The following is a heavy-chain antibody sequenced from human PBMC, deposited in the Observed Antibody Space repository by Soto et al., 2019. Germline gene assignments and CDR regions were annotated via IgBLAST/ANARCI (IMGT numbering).Heavy chain of an antibody. V-gene: IGHV3-48*02. D-gene: IGHD3-3*01. CDR3: ARLYYDYV. CDR2: ISMDSETI. J-gene: IGHJ6*02. Sequence: GGSLRLSCKASGFTFSTYSMNWVRQAPGKGLEWISYISMDSETIQYADSVKGRFTISRDDATNSLFLQMNSLRDEDTAIYYCARLYYDYVWGQGTTVTVSS. CDR1: GFTFSTYS.